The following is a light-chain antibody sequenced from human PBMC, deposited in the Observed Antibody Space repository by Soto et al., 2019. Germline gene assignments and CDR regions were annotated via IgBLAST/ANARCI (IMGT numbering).Light chain of an antibody. CDR2: SAS. CDR3: QQFNNWPLYT. V-gene: IGKV3-15*01. J-gene: IGKJ2*01. CDR1: QSVSSN. Sequence: EIVMTQSPATLSVSPGERASLSCRASQSVSSNLAWYQQKPGQAPRLLMFSASTRATGIPARFSGSGYGTDFTLTISSLQSEDFAVYYCQQFNNWPLYTFGQGTKLEIK.